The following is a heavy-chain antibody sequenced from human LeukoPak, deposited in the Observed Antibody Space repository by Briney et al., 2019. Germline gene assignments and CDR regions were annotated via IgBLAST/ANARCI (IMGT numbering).Heavy chain of an antibody. V-gene: IGHV4-59*08. CDR3: ASRAWNYFWFDP. CDR1: GGSISSCY. D-gene: IGHD1-7*01. J-gene: IGHJ5*02. Sequence: PSETLCLTCTVSGGSISSCYWSWIRQPPGKALEWIGYIYYSGSTNYNPSLKSRVTISVDTSKNQFSLKLSSVTAADTAVYYCASRAWNYFWFDPWGQGTLVTVSS. CDR2: IYYSGST.